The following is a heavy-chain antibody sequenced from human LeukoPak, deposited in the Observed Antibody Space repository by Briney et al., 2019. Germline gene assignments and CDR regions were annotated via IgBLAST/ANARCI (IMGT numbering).Heavy chain of an antibody. D-gene: IGHD1/OR15-1a*01. J-gene: IGHJ5*02. CDR3: ARNAQQQNWFDP. CDR2: INPGDSTT. CDR1: GYSFTTSW. V-gene: IGHV5-51*01. Sequence: GESLKISCQGFGYSFTTSWIVWVRQMPGKGLEWMGIINPGDSTTKYSPSFQGQVTISADKSISTAYLQWSSLKASDTAIYYCARNAQQQNWFDPWGQGTLVTVSP.